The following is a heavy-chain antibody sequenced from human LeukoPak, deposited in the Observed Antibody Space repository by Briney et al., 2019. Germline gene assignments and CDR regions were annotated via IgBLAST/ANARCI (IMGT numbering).Heavy chain of an antibody. CDR3: ARGDYYDSSGYYFPDAFDI. CDR1: GFTFSSYG. D-gene: IGHD3-22*01. Sequence: PGRSLRLSCAASGFTFSSYGMHWVRQAPGKGLEWVAVIWYDGSNKYYVDSVQGRFTISRDNSKNTLYLQMSSLRAEDTAVYYCARGDYYDSSGYYFPDAFDIWSQGTMVTVSS. CDR2: IWYDGSNK. V-gene: IGHV3-33*01. J-gene: IGHJ3*02.